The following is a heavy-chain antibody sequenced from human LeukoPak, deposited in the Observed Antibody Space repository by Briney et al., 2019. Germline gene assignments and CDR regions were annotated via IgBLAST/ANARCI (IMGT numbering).Heavy chain of an antibody. J-gene: IGHJ4*02. CDR2: ISQSGST. V-gene: IGHV4-59*12. CDR1: GGSISSYY. Sequence: SETLSLTCTVSGGSISSYYWSWIRQPPGKGLEWIGYISQSGSTYYNPSLKSRVTISVDRSKNQFSLKLSSVTAADTAVYYCARDAYSSGWPFDYWGQGTLVTVSS. D-gene: IGHD6-19*01. CDR3: ARDAYSSGWPFDY.